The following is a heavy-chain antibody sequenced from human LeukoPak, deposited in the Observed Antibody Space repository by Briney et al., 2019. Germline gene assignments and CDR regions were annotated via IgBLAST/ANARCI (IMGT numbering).Heavy chain of an antibody. D-gene: IGHD2-15*01. Sequence: GGSLRLSCAASGFTFSSYGMHWVRQAPGKGLEWVSAISGSGGSTYYADSVRGRFTISRDNSKNTLYLQMNSLRAEDTAVYYCAKDVYGYCSGGSCYSGPQNFDYWGQGTLVTVSS. V-gene: IGHV3-23*01. CDR2: ISGSGGST. CDR1: GFTFSSYG. CDR3: AKDVYGYCSGGSCYSGPQNFDY. J-gene: IGHJ4*02.